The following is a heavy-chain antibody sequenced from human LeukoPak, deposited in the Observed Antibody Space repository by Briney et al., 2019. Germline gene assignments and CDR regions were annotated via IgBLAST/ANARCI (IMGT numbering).Heavy chain of an antibody. D-gene: IGHD2-2*02. CDR2: ISDSGDGT. CDR3: AKDKAPGRGHTPSDF. J-gene: IGHJ4*02. Sequence: GGSLRLSCAASGFTFRTYAMSWVRQAPGKGLEWVSGISDSGDGTYYAESVKGRFTISRDNSKNTVFLQMNSLRADDTAKYYCAKDKAPGRGHTPSDFWGQGTLVTVSS. V-gene: IGHV3-23*01. CDR1: GFTFRTYA.